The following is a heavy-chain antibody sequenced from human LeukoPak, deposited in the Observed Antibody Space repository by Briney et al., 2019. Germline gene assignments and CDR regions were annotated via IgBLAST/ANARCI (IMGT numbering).Heavy chain of an antibody. J-gene: IGHJ3*02. Sequence: AGGSLRLSCAASGFTFSSYSMNWVRQAPGKGLEWVSSISSSSSYIYYADSVKGRFTISRDNAKNSLYLQMNSLRAEDTAVYYCARDRGQWELRLSAFDIWGQGTMVTVSS. CDR1: GFTFSSYS. CDR3: ARDRGQWELRLSAFDI. CDR2: ISSSSSYI. D-gene: IGHD1-26*01. V-gene: IGHV3-21*01.